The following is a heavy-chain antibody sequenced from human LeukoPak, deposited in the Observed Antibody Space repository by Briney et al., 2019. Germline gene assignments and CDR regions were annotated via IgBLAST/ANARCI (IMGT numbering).Heavy chain of an antibody. J-gene: IGHJ6*03. V-gene: IGHV3-30*03. CDR2: ISYDGSNK. CDR3: ARPPDNYYYYYMDV. Sequence: GGSLRLSCAASGFTISSYGMHWVRQAPGKGLEWVAVISYDGSNKYHADSVKGRFTISRDNAKNSLYLQMNSLRAEDTAVYYCARPPDNYYYYYMDVWGKGTTVTVSS. CDR1: GFTISSYG.